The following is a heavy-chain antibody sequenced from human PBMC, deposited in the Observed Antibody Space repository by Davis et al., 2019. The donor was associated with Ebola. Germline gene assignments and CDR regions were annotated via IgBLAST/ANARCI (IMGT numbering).Heavy chain of an antibody. D-gene: IGHD3-3*01. J-gene: IGHJ4*02. CDR2: INSDGSRT. CDR3: ARDSRIFGLGY. CDR1: GFTFDQYW. V-gene: IGHV3-74*01. Sequence: HTGGSLRLSCAAAGFTFDQYWMHWVRQAPGKGLVWVSRINSDGSRTDYADSVKGRFTISRDNVKKTLYLQMNSLRAEDTAVYYCARDSRIFGLGYWGQGTLVTVSS.